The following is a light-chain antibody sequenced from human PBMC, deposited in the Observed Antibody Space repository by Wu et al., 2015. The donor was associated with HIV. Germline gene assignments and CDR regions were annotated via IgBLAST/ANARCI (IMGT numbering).Light chain of an antibody. J-gene: IGKJ4*01. CDR1: QGITNS. CDR2: GAS. Sequence: DIQLTQSPSFLSANIGDRVTIACRASQGITNSLAWFQQKPGKAPKLLLYGASTLHTGVPSRFSGSGTGTDFTLTISSLQPEDFATYYCQQLNSYPPTFGGGTKVEIK. CDR3: QQLNSYPPT. V-gene: IGKV1-9*01.